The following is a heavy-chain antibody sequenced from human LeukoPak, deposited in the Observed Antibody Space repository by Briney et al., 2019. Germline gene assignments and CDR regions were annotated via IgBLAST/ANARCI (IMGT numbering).Heavy chain of an antibody. CDR3: ARHGKGYCSSTSCYGRAGDYGDYDY. CDR1: GYSFTSYW. Sequence: GGSLRISCKGSGYSFTSYWISWVRQMPGKGLEWMGRIDPSDSYTNYSPSFQGHVTISADKSISTAYLQWSSLKASDTAMYYCARHGKGYCSSTSCYGRAGDYGDYDYWGQGTLVTVSS. V-gene: IGHV5-10-1*01. CDR2: IDPSDSYT. D-gene: IGHD2-2*01. J-gene: IGHJ4*02.